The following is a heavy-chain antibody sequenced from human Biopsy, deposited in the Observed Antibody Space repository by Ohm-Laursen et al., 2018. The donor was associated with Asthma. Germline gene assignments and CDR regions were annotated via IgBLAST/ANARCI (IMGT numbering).Heavy chain of an antibody. CDR3: ARRGGVRRYFDY. Sequence: SQTLSLTCAVSGGSISRGAYYWSWVRQPPGKGLEWIGYIYYIGSTYYNPSLKSRVAISLDTSKNQFSLKLSSVTAAGTAVYFCARRGGVRRYFDYWGQGTLVTVSS. D-gene: IGHD3-16*01. V-gene: IGHV4-30-4*01. J-gene: IGHJ4*02. CDR1: GGSISRGAYY. CDR2: IYYIGST.